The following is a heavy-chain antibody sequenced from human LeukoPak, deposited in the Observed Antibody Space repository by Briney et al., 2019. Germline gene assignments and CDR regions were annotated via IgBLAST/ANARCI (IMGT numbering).Heavy chain of an antibody. D-gene: IGHD3-10*01. Sequence: ASVKVSCKAFGYTFTSNYMHWVRQAPGQGLEWMGWISAYNGNTNYAQKLQGRVTMTTDTSTSTAYMELRSLRSDDTAVYYCARDRLRFGELLPQDYWGQGTLVTVSS. V-gene: IGHV1-18*04. CDR2: ISAYNGNT. J-gene: IGHJ4*02. CDR3: ARDRLRFGELLPQDY. CDR1: GYTFTSNY.